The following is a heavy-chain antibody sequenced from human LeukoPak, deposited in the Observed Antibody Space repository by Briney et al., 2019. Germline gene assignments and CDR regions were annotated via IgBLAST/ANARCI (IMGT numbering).Heavy chain of an antibody. D-gene: IGHD3-3*01. J-gene: IGHJ6*02. CDR1: GGSISSSNW. CDR3: ARTSGYYTAYYYGMDV. Sequence: SETLSLTCAVSGGSISSSNWWSWVRQPPGKGLGWIGEIYHSGSTNYNPSLKSRVTISVDKSKNQFSLKLSSVTAADTAVYYCARTSGYYTAYYYGMDVWGQGTTVTVSS. CDR2: IYHSGST. V-gene: IGHV4-4*02.